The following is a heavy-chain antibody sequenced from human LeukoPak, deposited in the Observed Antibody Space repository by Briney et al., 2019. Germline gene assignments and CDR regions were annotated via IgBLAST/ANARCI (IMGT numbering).Heavy chain of an antibody. V-gene: IGHV1-69*13. J-gene: IGHJ5*02. CDR1: GYTFTSYG. CDR3: LAARRDNWFDP. D-gene: IGHD6-6*01. CDR2: IIPIFGTA. Sequence: SVKVSCTASGYTFTSYGISWVRQTPGQGLEWMGGIIPIFGTANYAQKFQGRVTITADESTSTAYMELSSLRSEDTAVYYCLAARRDNWFDPWGQGTLVTVSS.